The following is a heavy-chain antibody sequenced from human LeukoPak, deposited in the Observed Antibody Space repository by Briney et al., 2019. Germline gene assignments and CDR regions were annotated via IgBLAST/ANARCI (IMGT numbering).Heavy chain of an antibody. CDR3: ARHRGDRTFYFDY. J-gene: IGHJ4*02. CDR1: GGSISSYY. CDR2: IHYSGST. D-gene: IGHD3-10*01. V-gene: IGHV4-59*08. Sequence: SETLSLTCTVSGGSISSYYWSWIRQPPGKGLEWIGYIHYSGSTNYNPSLNSRVTISVDTSKNQFSLKLSSVTAADTAVYYCARHRGDRTFYFDYWGQGTLVTVSS.